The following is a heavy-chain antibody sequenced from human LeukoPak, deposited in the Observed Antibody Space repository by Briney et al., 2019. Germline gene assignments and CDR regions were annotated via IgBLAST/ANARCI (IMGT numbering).Heavy chain of an antibody. V-gene: IGHV1-18*04. D-gene: IGHD3-10*01. J-gene: IGHJ4*02. CDR3: ARDLGYGSGSYYGGGDY. CDR1: GYTFTSYG. CDR2: ISAYNGNT. Sequence: ASVKLSCKASGYTFTSYGISWVRQAPGQGLEWMGWISAYNGNTNYAQKLQGRVTMTTDTSTSTAYMELRSLRSDDTAVYYCARDLGYGSGSYYGGGDYWGQGTLVTVSS.